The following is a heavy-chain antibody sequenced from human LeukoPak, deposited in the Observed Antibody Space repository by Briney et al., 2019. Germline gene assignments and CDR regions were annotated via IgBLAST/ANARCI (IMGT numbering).Heavy chain of an antibody. Sequence: GASVKVSCKASGGTFSSYAISWVRQAPGQGLEWMGGIIPIFGTANYAQKFQGRVTITADESTSTAYMELSSLRSEDTAVYYCTTYGDYYYFDYWGQGTLVTVSS. CDR1: GGTFSSYA. D-gene: IGHD4-17*01. V-gene: IGHV1-69*13. CDR2: IIPIFGTA. CDR3: TTYGDYYYFDY. J-gene: IGHJ4*02.